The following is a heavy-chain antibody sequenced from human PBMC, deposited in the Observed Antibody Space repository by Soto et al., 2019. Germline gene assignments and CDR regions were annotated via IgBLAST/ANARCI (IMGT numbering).Heavy chain of an antibody. CDR2: ISGSGGST. CDR1: GFTFSSYP. J-gene: IGHJ6*02. V-gene: IGHV3-23*01. Sequence: GESLRLSCAASGFTFSSYPMSWVRQAPGKGLEWVSAISGSGGSTYYADSVKGRFSISRDNSKNTLYLQMNSLRAEDTAVYYCXKDLATVFNYYYYGMDVWGQGTTVTVSS. CDR3: XKDLATVFNYYYYGMDV. D-gene: IGHD5-12*01.